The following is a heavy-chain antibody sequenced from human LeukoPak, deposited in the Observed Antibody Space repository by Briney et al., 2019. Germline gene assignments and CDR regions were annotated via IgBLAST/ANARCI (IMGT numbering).Heavy chain of an antibody. D-gene: IGHD6-13*01. CDR3: AKDRVPYTCWSLDH. CDR1: GFTFKTYS. V-gene: IGHV3-23*01. CDR2: IFPNGQTT. J-gene: IGHJ4*02. Sequence: GGSLRLSCAASGFTFKTYSMTWLRQAPGKGLEWVSSIFPNGQTTFYTESVKGRFTISRDNSGDTVYLQMNNLRAEDTAIYYCAKDRVPYTCWSLDHWGQGALVIVSS.